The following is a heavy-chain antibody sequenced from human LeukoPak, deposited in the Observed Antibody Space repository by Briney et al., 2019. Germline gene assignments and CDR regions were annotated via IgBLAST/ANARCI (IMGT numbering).Heavy chain of an antibody. D-gene: IGHD1-14*01. CDR3: AKPAKTDYADY. V-gene: IGHV3-23*01. CDR1: GFTFSTYA. Sequence: GGSLRLSCAASGFTFSTYAMNWIRQAPGKGLEWVSAISGSSGNTYYADSVKGRFTISRDNSKNTLYLQMNSLRAEDTALYYCAKPAKTDYADYWGQGTLVTVSS. CDR2: ISGSSGNT. J-gene: IGHJ4*02.